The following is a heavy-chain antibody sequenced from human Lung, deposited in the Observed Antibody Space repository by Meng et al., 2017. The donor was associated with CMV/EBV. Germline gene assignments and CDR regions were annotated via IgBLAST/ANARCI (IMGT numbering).Heavy chain of an antibody. J-gene: IGHJ4*02. D-gene: IGHD3-22*01. CDR2: ITSDGSST. CDR3: AREYRLKYDSSGFDF. Sequence: GGSXRLXCAASGFTFNTYWMHWVRQAPGKGLVLVSRITSDGSSTTYADSVKGRFTISRDNAKNTLYLQMNSLGAEDTAVYYCAREYRLKYDSSGFDFWGQGTLVTVSS. V-gene: IGHV3-74*01. CDR1: GFTFNTYW.